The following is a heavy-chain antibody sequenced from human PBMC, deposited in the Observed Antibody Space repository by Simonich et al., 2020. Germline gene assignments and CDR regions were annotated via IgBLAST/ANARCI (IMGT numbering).Heavy chain of an antibody. CDR1: GGSISSYY. CDR3: ARGAYSSSSGDY. V-gene: IGHV4-4*07. Sequence: QVQLQESGPGLVKPSETLSLTCTVSGGSISSYYCRWIRQPAGKGLEWIGRIYTSGSTNYNPALKSRVTISVDKSKNQFSRKLSSVTAADTAVYYCARGAYSSSSGDYWGQGTLVTVSS. J-gene: IGHJ4*02. D-gene: IGHD6-6*01. CDR2: IYTSGST.